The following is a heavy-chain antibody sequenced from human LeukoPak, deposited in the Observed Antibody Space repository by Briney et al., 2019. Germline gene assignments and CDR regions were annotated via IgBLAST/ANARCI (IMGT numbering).Heavy chain of an antibody. V-gene: IGHV4-39*07. J-gene: IGHJ3*02. CDR2: IYYSGST. D-gene: IGHD3-22*01. CDR3: AREDRRSGYWLDAFDI. Sequence: SETLSLTCTVSAGSISSSSYYWGWIRQPPGKGLEWIGSIYYSGSTYYNPSLKSRVTISVDTSKNQFSLKLSSVTAADTAVYYCAREDRRSGYWLDAFDIWGQGTMVTVSS. CDR1: AGSISSSSYY.